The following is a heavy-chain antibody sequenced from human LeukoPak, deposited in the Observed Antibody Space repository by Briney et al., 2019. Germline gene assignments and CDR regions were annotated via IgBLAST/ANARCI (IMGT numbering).Heavy chain of an antibody. CDR2: ISYDGSNK. CDR3: ARGSSGWFYFDY. V-gene: IGHV3-30-3*01. J-gene: IGHJ4*02. D-gene: IGHD6-19*01. CDR1: GFTFSSYA. Sequence: GGSLRLSCAASGFTFSSYAMHWVRQAPGKGLEWVAVISYDGSNKYYADSVKGRFTISGDNSKNTLYLHMNSLRAEDTAVYYCARGSSGWFYFDYWGQGTLVTVSS.